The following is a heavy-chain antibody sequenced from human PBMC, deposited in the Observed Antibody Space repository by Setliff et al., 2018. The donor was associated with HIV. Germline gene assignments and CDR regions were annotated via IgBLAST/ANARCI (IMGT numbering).Heavy chain of an antibody. Sequence: SETLSLTCTVSGGSISTYYWGWIRQPPGKGLEWIGSIFYSGTTHYNASLQSRVTISEDTSRNQFSLSLKSATAADTAVYYCAGGPGTTSIDYWAQGTLVTVSS. J-gene: IGHJ4*02. V-gene: IGHV4-59*04. D-gene: IGHD1-26*01. CDR3: AGGPGTTSIDY. CDR1: GGSISTYY. CDR2: IFYSGTT.